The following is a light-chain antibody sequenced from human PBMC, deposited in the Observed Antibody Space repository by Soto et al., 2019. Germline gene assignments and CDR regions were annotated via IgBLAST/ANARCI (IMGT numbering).Light chain of an antibody. CDR3: QHYYNPPHT. J-gene: IGKJ2*01. CDR2: DAS. Sequence: DIQMTQSPSPLSASVGDSVTITCRASQTVSSSLAWYQVIPGKAPKLLIYDASTLQNGVPSRFSARGSGTEFTLTIRGLQPDDFATYYCQHYYNPPHTFGQGTKLEIK. V-gene: IGKV1-5*01. CDR1: QTVSSS.